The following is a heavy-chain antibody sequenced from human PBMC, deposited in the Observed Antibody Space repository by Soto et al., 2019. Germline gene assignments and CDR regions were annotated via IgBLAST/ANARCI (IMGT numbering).Heavy chain of an antibody. Sequence: PSETLSLTSTVSGGSISSYYWSWIRQPPGKGLELIGYVYYSGSTNYNPYLKSRVTISVETSKNQVSLKLSSLTAADTAVSYCARWSIAARRWFDRWGQGTLVPVSS. CDR3: ARWSIAARRWFDR. CDR1: GGSISSYY. J-gene: IGHJ5*02. V-gene: IGHV4-59*01. D-gene: IGHD6-6*01. CDR2: VYYSGST.